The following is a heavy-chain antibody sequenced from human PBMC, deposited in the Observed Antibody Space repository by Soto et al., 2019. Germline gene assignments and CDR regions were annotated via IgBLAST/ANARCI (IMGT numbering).Heavy chain of an antibody. Sequence: QVHLVESGGGVVQPGRSLRLSCAASGFTCSSYGMHWVRQAPGKGLEWVAVIWYDGSNKYYADSVKGRFTISRDNSKHTLYLQMNSLRAEDTAVYYCAREQDYYGSGRENWFDPWGQGTLVTVSS. CDR1: GFTCSSYG. CDR3: AREQDYYGSGRENWFDP. J-gene: IGHJ5*02. CDR2: IWYDGSNK. V-gene: IGHV3-33*01. D-gene: IGHD3-10*01.